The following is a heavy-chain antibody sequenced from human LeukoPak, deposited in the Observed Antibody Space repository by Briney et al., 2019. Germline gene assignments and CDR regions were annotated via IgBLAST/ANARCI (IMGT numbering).Heavy chain of an antibody. CDR1: GGSISNGDYY. CDR2: IYYNGDT. CDR3: ARVEAATTNPRFES. J-gene: IGHJ4*02. V-gene: IGHV4-31*03. D-gene: IGHD5-12*01. Sequence: SETLSLTCTVSGGSISNGDYYWSWVRQHPGKGLEWIGYIYYNGDTYYNPSLTSRVTISVDTSKNQFSLKLTSETAADTAVYYCARVEAATTNPRFESWGQGTLVTVSS.